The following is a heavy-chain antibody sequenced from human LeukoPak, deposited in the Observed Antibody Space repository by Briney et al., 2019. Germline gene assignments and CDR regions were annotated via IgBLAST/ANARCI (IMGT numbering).Heavy chain of an antibody. D-gene: IGHD6-19*01. CDR2: IIPIFGTA. Sequence: GASVKVSCKASGGTFSSYAISWVRQAPGQGLEWMGGIIPIFGTANYAQKFQGRVTITADESTSTAYMELSSLRSEDTAVYYCARDTVATIWLAVAGTEEPYYYYGMDVWGQGTTVTVSS. CDR1: GGTFSSYA. V-gene: IGHV1-69*13. CDR3: ARDTVATIWLAVAGTEEPYYYYGMDV. J-gene: IGHJ6*02.